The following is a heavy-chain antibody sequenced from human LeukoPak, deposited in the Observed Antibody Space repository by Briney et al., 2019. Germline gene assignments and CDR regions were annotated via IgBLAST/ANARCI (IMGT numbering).Heavy chain of an antibody. D-gene: IGHD6-13*01. CDR1: GFTFSSYS. J-gene: IGHJ4*02. CDR3: ARQSYSSSWYEDY. V-gene: IGHV3-48*01. Sequence: PGGSLRLSCAASGFTFSSYSMNWVRQAPGKGLEWVSYISSSSSTIYYADSVKGRFTISRDNAKNSLYLQMNSLRAEDTAVYYCARQSYSSSWYEDYWGQGTLVTVSS. CDR2: ISSSSSTI.